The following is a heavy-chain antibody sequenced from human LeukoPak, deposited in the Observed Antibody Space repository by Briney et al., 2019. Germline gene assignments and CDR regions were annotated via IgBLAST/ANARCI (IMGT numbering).Heavy chain of an antibody. D-gene: IGHD6-13*01. V-gene: IGHV3-23*01. CDR1: GFTFSRYT. CDR3: AKGQGAAGVTGLSSNWFDP. CDR2: ISGSGGNT. Sequence: GGSLRLSCAASGFTFSRYTMSWVRQAPGKGLEWVSGISGSGGNTYYADSVKGRFTISRDNSKNTLYLQMNSLRAEDTAIYYCAKGQGAAGVTGLSSNWFDPWGQGTLVTVSS. J-gene: IGHJ5*02.